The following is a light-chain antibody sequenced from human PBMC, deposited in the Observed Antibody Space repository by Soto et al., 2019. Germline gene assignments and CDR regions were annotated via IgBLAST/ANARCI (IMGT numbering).Light chain of an antibody. CDR3: QQYNNWPPWT. V-gene: IGKV3-15*01. CDR2: GAS. CDR1: QSVCSN. Sequence: EIVMTQPPATLSVSPGERATLSCRASQSVCSNLAWYQQKPGQAPRLLIYGASTRATGIPARFSGSGSGTEFTLTISSLQSEDFEVYYCQQYNNWPPWTFGQGTNVEIK. J-gene: IGKJ1*01.